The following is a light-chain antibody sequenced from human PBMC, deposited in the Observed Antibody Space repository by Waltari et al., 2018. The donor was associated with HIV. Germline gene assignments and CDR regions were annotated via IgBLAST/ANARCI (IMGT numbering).Light chain of an antibody. CDR1: QGISSY. Sequence: AIRMTQSPSSFSASTGDRVTITCRASQGISSYLAWYQQKPGKAPKLLIYAASTLQSGVPSRFSGSGSGKDFTLTISCLQSEDFATYYCQQYYSYPRTFGGGTKVEIK. J-gene: IGKJ4*01. CDR3: QQYYSYPRT. CDR2: AAS. V-gene: IGKV1-8*01.